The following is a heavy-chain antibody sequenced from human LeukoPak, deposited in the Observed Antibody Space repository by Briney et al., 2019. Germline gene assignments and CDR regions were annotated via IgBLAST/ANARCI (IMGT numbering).Heavy chain of an antibody. V-gene: IGHV3-30*18. CDR1: GFIFSSYG. J-gene: IGHJ4*02. CDR3: AKDMCSRTSCYRAFDY. D-gene: IGHD2-2*01. CDR2: ISYDGSNK. Sequence: GRSLRLAWAASGFIFSSYGVQWVRQAPGEGLGRVAVISYDGSNKYYADSVKGRFTISRDHSKNTLYQQMNSLRAEDKPVYYCAKDMCSRTSCYRAFDYWGQGTLVTVSS.